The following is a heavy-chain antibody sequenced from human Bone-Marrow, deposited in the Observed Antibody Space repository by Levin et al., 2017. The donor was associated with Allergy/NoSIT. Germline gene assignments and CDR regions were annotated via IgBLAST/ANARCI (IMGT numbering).Heavy chain of an antibody. J-gene: IGHJ6*02. D-gene: IGHD1-26*01. Sequence: LSLTCAASGFTFSSYGMHWVRQAPGKGLEWVAVISYDGSNKYYADSVKGRFTISRDNSKNTLYLQMNSLRAEDTAVYYCAKDLIVGATTMPYYYGMDVWGQGTTVTVSS. V-gene: IGHV3-30*18. CDR1: GFTFSSYG. CDR2: ISYDGSNK. CDR3: AKDLIVGATTMPYYYGMDV.